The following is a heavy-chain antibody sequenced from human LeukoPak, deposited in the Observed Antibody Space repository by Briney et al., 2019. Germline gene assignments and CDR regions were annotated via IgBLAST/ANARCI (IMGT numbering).Heavy chain of an antibody. CDR3: ARDTRADGDYFDY. CDR1: GGSISSGGYY. J-gene: IGHJ4*02. CDR2: IYYSGST. D-gene: IGHD4-17*01. Sequence: KPSETLSLTCTVSGGSISSGGYYWSWIRQHPGQGLEWIGYIYYSGSTYYNPSLKSRVTISVDTSKNQFSLKLSSVTAADTAVYYCARDTRADGDYFDYWGQGTLVTVSS. V-gene: IGHV4-31*03.